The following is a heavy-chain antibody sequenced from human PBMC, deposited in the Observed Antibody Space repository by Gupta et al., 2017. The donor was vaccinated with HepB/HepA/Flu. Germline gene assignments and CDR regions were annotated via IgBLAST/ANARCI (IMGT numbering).Heavy chain of an antibody. CDR3: ARDGNWNDGGVTFDY. V-gene: IGHV4-59*01. J-gene: IGHJ4*02. Sequence: QVQMQESGPGLVKPSETLSLTCSVSGDSIINSYWNWIRQPPGGGLEWIGYIYYTGSTSYNPSLKSRVTMAVDTSKNQFSLQLNSVTAADTAVYYCARDGNWNDGGVTFDYWGQGTLVTVSS. CDR2: IYYTGST. D-gene: IGHD1-1*01. CDR1: GDSIINSY.